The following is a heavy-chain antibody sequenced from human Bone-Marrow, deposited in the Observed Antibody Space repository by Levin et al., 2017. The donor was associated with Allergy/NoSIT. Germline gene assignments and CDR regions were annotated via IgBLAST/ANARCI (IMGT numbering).Heavy chain of an antibody. Sequence: KPGGSLRLSCATSGFSFRDYYMTWIRQAPGKGLEWISHISDSGSSMYYADSVKGRFTISRDNAKKSVFLQMNSLRGDDTAVYYCARDYCSGGSCSDSYWGQGTLVTVSS. CDR2: ISDSGSSM. V-gene: IGHV3-11*01. D-gene: IGHD2-15*01. CDR3: ARDYCSGGSCSDSY. CDR1: GFSFRDYY. J-gene: IGHJ4*02.